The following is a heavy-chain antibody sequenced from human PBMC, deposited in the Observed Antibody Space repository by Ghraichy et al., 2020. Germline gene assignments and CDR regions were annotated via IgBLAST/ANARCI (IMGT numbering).Heavy chain of an antibody. J-gene: IGHJ4*02. CDR1: GGSISSYY. CDR2: IYYSGST. CDR3: ARHAVAGTGDFDY. D-gene: IGHD6-19*01. Sequence: SETLSLTCTVSGGSISSYYWSWIRQPPGKGLEWIGYIYYSGSTNYNPSLKSRVTISVDTSKNQFSLKLSSVTAADTAVYYCARHAVAGTGDFDYWGQGTLVTVSS. V-gene: IGHV4-59*08.